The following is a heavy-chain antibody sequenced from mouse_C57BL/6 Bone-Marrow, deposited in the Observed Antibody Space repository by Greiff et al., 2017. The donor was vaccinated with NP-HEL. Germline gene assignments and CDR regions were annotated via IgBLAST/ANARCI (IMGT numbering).Heavy chain of an antibody. CDR3: ARYKGSSYDY. CDR1: GFTFTDYY. Sequence: EVKVEESGGGLVKPGGSLSLSCAASGFTFTDYYMSWVRQPPGKALEWLGFIRNKANGYTTEYSASVKGRFTISRDNSQSILYLQMNALRAEDSATYYCARYKGSSYDYWGQGTTLTVSS. D-gene: IGHD1-1*01. J-gene: IGHJ2*01. V-gene: IGHV7-3*01. CDR2: IRNKANGYTT.